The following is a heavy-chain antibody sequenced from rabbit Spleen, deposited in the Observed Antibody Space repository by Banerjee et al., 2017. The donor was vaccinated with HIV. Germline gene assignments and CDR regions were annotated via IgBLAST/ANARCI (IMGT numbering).Heavy chain of an antibody. V-gene: IGHV1S40*01. Sequence: QSLEESGGDLVKPGASLTLTCTASGIDFSSHYYMCWVRQAPGKGLEWIGCIYAGSGSFTYYASWAKGRFTISKTSSTTVTLQMTSLTAADTATYFCARDTASSFSSYGMDLWGQGTLVTVS. J-gene: IGHJ6*01. CDR3: ARDTASSFSSYGMDL. CDR2: IYAGSGSFT. CDR1: GIDFSSHYY. D-gene: IGHD6-1*01.